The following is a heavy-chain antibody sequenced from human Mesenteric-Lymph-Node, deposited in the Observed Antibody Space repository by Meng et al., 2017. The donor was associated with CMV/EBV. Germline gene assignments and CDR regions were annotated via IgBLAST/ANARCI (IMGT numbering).Heavy chain of an antibody. J-gene: IGHJ4*02. CDR3: ARHLPATMVTVAFDS. V-gene: IGHV4-39*01. CDR1: GGSISSGRYY. Sequence: GGSISSGRYYGGWVRQAPGKGLEWIGSVYYTGSTFYNPSLKSRVTISADSSKNQFSLKVSSVTAADTAVYYCARHLPATMVTVAFDSWGQGALVTVSS. CDR2: VYYTGST. D-gene: IGHD4/OR15-4a*01.